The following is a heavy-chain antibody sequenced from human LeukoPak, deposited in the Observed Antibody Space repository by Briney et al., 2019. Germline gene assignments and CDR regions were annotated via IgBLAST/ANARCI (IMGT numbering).Heavy chain of an antibody. D-gene: IGHD6-19*01. J-gene: IGHJ3*02. Sequence: GRSLRLSCAASGFTFDDYAMHWVRQAPGKGLEWVSGINWNTNSIKYADSVKGRFTISRDNAKNSLYLQMNSLRAEDTAFYYCAEGSSGWSTDAFDIWGQGTMVTVSS. CDR1: GFTFDDYA. V-gene: IGHV3-9*01. CDR3: AEGSSGWSTDAFDI. CDR2: INWNTNSI.